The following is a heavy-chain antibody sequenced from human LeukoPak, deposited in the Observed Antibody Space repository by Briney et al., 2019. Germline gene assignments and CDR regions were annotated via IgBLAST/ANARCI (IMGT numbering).Heavy chain of an antibody. D-gene: IGHD3-22*01. CDR3: ARVGYYYDIPYSDY. V-gene: IGHV1-24*01. J-gene: IGHJ4*02. Sequence: ASVKVSCKVSGYTLTELSMHWVRQAPGKGLEWMGGFDPEDGETIYAQKFQGRVTMTEDTSTDTAYTELSSLRSEDTAVYYCARVGYYYDIPYSDYWGQGTLVTVSS. CDR2: FDPEDGET. CDR1: GYTLTELS.